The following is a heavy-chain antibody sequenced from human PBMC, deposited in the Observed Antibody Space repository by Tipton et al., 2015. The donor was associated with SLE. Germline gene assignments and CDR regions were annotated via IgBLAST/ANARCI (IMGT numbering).Heavy chain of an antibody. D-gene: IGHD3-22*01. V-gene: IGHV1-69*09. CDR2: IIPILGIA. J-gene: IGHJ4*02. CDR3: ARAQGDYYDSSGRLDY. CDR1: GYTFTGYY. Sequence: QLVQSGAEVKKPGASVKVSCKASGYTFTGYYIHWVRQAPGQGLEWTGRIIPILGIANYAQKFQGRVTITADKSTSTAYMELSSLRSEDTAVYYCARAQGDYYDSSGRLDYWGQGTLVTVSS.